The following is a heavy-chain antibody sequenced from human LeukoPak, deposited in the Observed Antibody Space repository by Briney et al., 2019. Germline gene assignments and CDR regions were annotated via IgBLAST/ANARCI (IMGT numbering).Heavy chain of an antibody. D-gene: IGHD3-10*01. CDR1: GGSISSGDYY. CDR2: IYYSGTS. CDR3: AREDYSGSGSYYTFIDF. J-gene: IGHJ4*02. V-gene: IGHV4-30-4*01. Sequence: SETLSLTCTVSGGSISSGDYYWSWIRQSPGKGLEWIGYIYYSGTSYYDPSLKSRVSISLDTSKNQFSLRLDSVTAADTAVYYGAREDYSGSGSYYTFIDFWGQGILVTVSS.